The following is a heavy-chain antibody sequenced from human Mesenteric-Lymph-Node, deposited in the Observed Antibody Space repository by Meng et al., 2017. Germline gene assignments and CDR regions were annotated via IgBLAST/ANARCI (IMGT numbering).Heavy chain of an antibody. CDR2: ISGGNT. CDR3: ARRAVAGFLSEYFQH. Sequence: GESLKISCAASGFTFSTYAMSWVRQAPGKGLEWVSAISGGNTFNADSVQGRFTISRDNSKNTVYLQMNSLSAEDTAVYYCARRAVAGFLSEYFQHWGQGTLVTVSS. D-gene: IGHD6-19*01. J-gene: IGHJ1*01. V-gene: IGHV3-23*01. CDR1: GFTFSTYA.